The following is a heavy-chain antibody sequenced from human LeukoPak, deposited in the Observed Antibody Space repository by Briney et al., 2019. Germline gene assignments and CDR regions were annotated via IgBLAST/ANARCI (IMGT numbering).Heavy chain of an antibody. CDR3: ARRRYDWGGYFAN. J-gene: IGHJ4*02. D-gene: IGHD3-16*01. CDR1: GFTESSYA. V-gene: IGHV3-23*01. Sequence: GGSLSLFCAASGFTESSYAMGWVGQARGEGVEWVSAIGGGGTQYYADSVKGGFSISRDISKNMLLLQMNSLRAEDTAVYYCARRRYDWGGYFANWGQGTLVTVSS. CDR2: IGGGGTQ.